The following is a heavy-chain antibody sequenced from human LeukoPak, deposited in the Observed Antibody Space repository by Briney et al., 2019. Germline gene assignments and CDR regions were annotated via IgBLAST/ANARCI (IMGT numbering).Heavy chain of an antibody. J-gene: IGHJ4*02. D-gene: IGHD2-15*01. CDR3: ARAGEVVVAATDY. CDR1: GFTFSDYY. CDR2: ISSSSSYT. Sequence: GGSLRLSCAASGFTFSDYYMSWIRQAPGKGLEWVSYISSSSSYTNYADSVKGRFTISRDNAKNSLYLQMNSLRGEDTAVYYCARAGEVVVAATDYWGQGTLVTVSS. V-gene: IGHV3-11*06.